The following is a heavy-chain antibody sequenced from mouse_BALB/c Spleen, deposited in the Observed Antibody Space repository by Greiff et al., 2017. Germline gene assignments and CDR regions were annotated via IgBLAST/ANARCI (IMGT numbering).Heavy chain of an antibody. J-gene: IGHJ1*01. CDR2: IYPGDGDT. CDR1: GYTFTSYW. D-gene: IGHD1-1*01. V-gene: IGHV1-87*01. CDR3: ARRGLRWYFDV. Sequence: QVQLKESGAELARPGASVKLSCKASGYTFTSYWMQWVKQRPGQGLEWIGAIYPGDGDTRYTQKFKGKATLTADKSSSTAYMQLSSLASEDSAVYYCARRGLRWYFDVWGAGTTVTVSS.